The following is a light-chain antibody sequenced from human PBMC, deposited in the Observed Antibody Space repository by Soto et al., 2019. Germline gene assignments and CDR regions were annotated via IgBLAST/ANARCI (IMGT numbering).Light chain of an antibody. Sequence: IQLTQSPSSLSASVADRVTITCRARQDIAIYLAWYQQKPGEDAKLLIYAASSLYGGVPSRFSGSGSGTDFALTITSLQAEDFATYYCQQLRMYPSTFGGGTKVDNK. V-gene: IGKV1-9*01. CDR1: QDIAIY. CDR3: QQLRMYPST. CDR2: AAS. J-gene: IGKJ4*01.